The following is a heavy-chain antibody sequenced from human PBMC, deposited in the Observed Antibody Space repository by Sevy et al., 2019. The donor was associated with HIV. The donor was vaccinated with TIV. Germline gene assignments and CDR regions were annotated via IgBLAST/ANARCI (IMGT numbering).Heavy chain of an antibody. Sequence: GGSLRLSCAASTFTFNDYWMNWVRQAPGKGLEWVANINQHGSEKYFVDSVKGRFTISRDNAKKSLFLQTNSLRAEGAGVYYCARWGGGLDVWGQGTTVTVSS. CDR2: INQHGSEK. CDR3: ARWGGGLDV. D-gene: IGHD3-16*01. CDR1: TFTFNDYW. J-gene: IGHJ6*02. V-gene: IGHV3-7*01.